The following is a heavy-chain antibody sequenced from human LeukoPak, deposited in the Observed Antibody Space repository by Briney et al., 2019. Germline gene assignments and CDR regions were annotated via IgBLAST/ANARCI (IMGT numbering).Heavy chain of an antibody. D-gene: IGHD1-1*01. J-gene: IGHJ5*02. CDR3: ARHGTSGTNLNWFDP. CDR1: GGYISSFY. V-gene: IGHV4-59*01. CDR2: IYYSGST. Sequence: SETLSLTCTVSGGYISSFYWSWIRQPPGKGLEWIGYIYYSGSTNYKPSLKSRVALSVDTSKNQFSLKLSAVTAADTAVYYCARHGTSGTNLNWFDPWGQGTLVTVSS.